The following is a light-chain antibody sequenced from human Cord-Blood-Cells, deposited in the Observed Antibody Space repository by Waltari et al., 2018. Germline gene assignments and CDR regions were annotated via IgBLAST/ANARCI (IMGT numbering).Light chain of an antibody. CDR3: QQGNRFPYT. CDR1: QGIGSW. CDR2: AAS. Sequence: DFQMTQSPSSVSASVGASVTITCRASQGIGSWLAWYQQKPGKAPKLLIYAASSLQSGVPSRFSGSGSGTDFTLTISSVQPEDFATYYCQQGNRFPYTFGQGTKLEIK. J-gene: IGKJ2*01. V-gene: IGKV1-12*01.